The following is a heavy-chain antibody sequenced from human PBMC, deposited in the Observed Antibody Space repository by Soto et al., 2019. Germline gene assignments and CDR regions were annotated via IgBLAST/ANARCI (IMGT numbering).Heavy chain of an antibody. Sequence: ASVQGSCKASGYTFTSYGSIWVRQAPGQGLEWMGWISAYNGNTNYAQKLQGRVTMTTDTSTSTAYMELRSLRSDDTAVYYCARDFRITMVRGVIIGAFDIWGQGTMVTVSS. J-gene: IGHJ3*02. D-gene: IGHD3-10*01. CDR1: GYTFTSYG. CDR3: ARDFRITMVRGVIIGAFDI. CDR2: ISAYNGNT. V-gene: IGHV1-18*01.